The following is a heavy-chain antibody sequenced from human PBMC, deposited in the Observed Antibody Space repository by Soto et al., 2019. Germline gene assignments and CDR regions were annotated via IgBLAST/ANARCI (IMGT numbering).Heavy chain of an antibody. CDR1: GASISTYY. D-gene: IGHD1-26*01. V-gene: IGHV4-59*01. Sequence: PETLSLTCTVSGASISTYYWNWIRQPPGKGLEWIGYINYSGSTNYNPSLKSRVTISVDTSKNQFSLKLTSVTAADTALYYCARGGGYHDYWGQGTVVTVSS. CDR2: INYSGST. J-gene: IGHJ4*02. CDR3: ARGGGYHDY.